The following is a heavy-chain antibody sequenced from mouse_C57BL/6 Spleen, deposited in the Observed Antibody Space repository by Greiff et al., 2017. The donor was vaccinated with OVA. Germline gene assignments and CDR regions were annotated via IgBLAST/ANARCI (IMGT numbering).Heavy chain of an antibody. CDR3: ARNYDYLDY. V-gene: IGHV1-43*01. CDR1: GYSFTGYY. CDR2: INPRTGGT. D-gene: IGHD2-4*01. Sequence: VQLKQSGPELVKPGASVKISCKASGYSFTGYYMHWVKQSSEKSLEWIGEINPRTGGTSYNQKFKGKATLTVDKSSGTAYMQLKSLTSEDSAVYSCARNYDYLDYWGQGTTLTVSS. J-gene: IGHJ2*01.